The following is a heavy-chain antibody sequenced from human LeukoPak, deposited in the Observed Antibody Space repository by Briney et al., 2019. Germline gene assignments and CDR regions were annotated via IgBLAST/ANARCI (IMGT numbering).Heavy chain of an antibody. D-gene: IGHD6-13*01. CDR1: GCTFSSYA. CDR3: ASRGIAAAGPLFDY. J-gene: IGHJ4*02. V-gene: IGHV1-69*05. Sequence: SVKVSCKAPGCTFSSYAIIWVRQAPGQGLEWMGRIIPIFGTANYAQKFQGRVTITTDESTSTVYMELSSLRSEDTAVYYCASRGIAAAGPLFDYWGQGTLVTVSS. CDR2: IIPIFGTA.